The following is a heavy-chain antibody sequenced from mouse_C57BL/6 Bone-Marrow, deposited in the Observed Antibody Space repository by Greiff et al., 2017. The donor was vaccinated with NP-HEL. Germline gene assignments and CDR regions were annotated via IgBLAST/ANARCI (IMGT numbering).Heavy chain of an antibody. V-gene: IGHV14-4*01. CDR2: IDPENGDT. D-gene: IGHD1-1*01. CDR3: TTGVSSPYAMDY. CDR1: GFNIKDDY. J-gene: IGHJ4*01. Sequence: VQLQQSGAELVRPGASVKLSCTVSGFNIKDDYMHWVKQRPEQGLEWIGWIDPENGDTEYASKFQGKATITADKSSKTAYLQLSSLTSEDTAVYYCTTGVSSPYAMDYWGQGTSVPVSS.